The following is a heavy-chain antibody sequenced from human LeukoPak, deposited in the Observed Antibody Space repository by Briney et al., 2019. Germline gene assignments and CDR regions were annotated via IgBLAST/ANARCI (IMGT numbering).Heavy chain of an antibody. J-gene: IGHJ5*02. Sequence: AGGSLRLSCAASGFTFSSYWMHWVRQAPGKGLVWVSRINSDGSSTSYADSVKGRFTISRDNAKKSLYLQMNSLRAEDTAVYFCATDLIHYYASGAKTWGQGTLVTVSS. CDR2: INSDGSST. CDR3: ATDLIHYYASGAKT. CDR1: GFTFSSYW. V-gene: IGHV3-74*01. D-gene: IGHD3-10*01.